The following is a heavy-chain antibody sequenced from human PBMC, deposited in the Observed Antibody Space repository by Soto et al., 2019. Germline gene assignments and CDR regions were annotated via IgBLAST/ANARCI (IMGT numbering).Heavy chain of an antibody. CDR2: MNPNSGNS. V-gene: IGHV1-8*01. J-gene: IGHJ5*02. CDR1: GYTFTSYD. D-gene: IGHD2-15*01. Sequence: QVQLVQSGAEVKKPGASVKVSCKASGYTFTSYDINWVRQATGQGLEWMRWMNPNSGNSGYAQKFHGRVTMTRNTTISPAYMELSSLRSEDTAVYYCARGTYCSGGSCYLGNWFDPWGQGTLVTVSS. CDR3: ARGTYCSGGSCYLGNWFDP.